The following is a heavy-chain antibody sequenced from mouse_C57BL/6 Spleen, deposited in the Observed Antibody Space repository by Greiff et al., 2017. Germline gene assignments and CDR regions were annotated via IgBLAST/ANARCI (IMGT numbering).Heavy chain of an antibody. Sequence: EVQLQQSGPELVKPGASVKISCKASGYTFTDYYMNWVKQSHGKSLEWIGDINPNNGGTSYNQKFKGKATLTVDKSSSTAYMELRSLTSEDSAVYYCARSMVTTGGFFDYWGQGTTLTVSS. V-gene: IGHV1-26*01. D-gene: IGHD2-2*01. CDR2: INPNNGGT. CDR1: GYTFTDYY. CDR3: ARSMVTTGGFFDY. J-gene: IGHJ2*01.